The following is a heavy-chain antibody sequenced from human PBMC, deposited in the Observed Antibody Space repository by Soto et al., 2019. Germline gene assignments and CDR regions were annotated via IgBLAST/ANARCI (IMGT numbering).Heavy chain of an antibody. J-gene: IGHJ5*02. CDR3: ARAHIAAAGGGLNWFDP. Sequence: QVQLQESGPGLVKPSQTLSLTCTVSGGSISSGGNYWSWIRQHPGKGLEWIGYIYYSGSTYYNPSLKSRVTISVDTSKNQFSLKLSSVTAADTAVYYCARAHIAAAGGGLNWFDPWGQGTLVTVSS. CDR2: IYYSGST. D-gene: IGHD6-13*01. CDR1: GGSISSGGNY. V-gene: IGHV4-31*03.